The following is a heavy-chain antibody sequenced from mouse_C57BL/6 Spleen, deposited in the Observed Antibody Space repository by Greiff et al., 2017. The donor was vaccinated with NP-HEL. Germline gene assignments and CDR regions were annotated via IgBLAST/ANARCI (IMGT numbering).Heavy chain of an antibody. V-gene: IGHV1-81*01. J-gene: IGHJ2*01. CDR3: ARSLGRTGDLDY. CDR1: GYTFTSYG. D-gene: IGHD4-1*01. CDR2: IYPRSGNT. Sequence: VQLQQSGAELARPGASVKLSCQASGYTFTSYGISWVKQRTGQGLQGIGEIYPRSGNTYYIEKFKGKATLTADKSSSTAYMELRSLTSEDAAVYFCARSLGRTGDLDYWGQGTTLTVSS.